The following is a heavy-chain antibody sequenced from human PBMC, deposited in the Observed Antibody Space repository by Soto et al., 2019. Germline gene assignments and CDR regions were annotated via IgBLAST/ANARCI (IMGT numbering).Heavy chain of an antibody. J-gene: IGHJ6*03. CDR3: ARIKGYYDFWSLHMDV. CDR1: GFSLSNTTMG. Sequence: QVTLKESGPVLVKPTETLTLTCTVSGFSLSNTTMGVSWIRQPPGKALEWLAHIFSNDEKSYSTSLKSRLTISKDTSKSQVVLTMTNMDPVDTATHFCARIKGYYDFWSLHMDVWGKGTTVTVYS. V-gene: IGHV2-26*01. CDR2: IFSNDEK. D-gene: IGHD3-3*01.